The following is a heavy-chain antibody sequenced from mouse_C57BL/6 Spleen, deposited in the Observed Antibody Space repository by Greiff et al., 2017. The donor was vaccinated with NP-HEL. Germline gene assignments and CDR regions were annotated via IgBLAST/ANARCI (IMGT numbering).Heavy chain of an antibody. CDR1: GYTFTSYW. D-gene: IGHD2-5*01. Sequence: QVQLKQPGAELVKPGASVKLSCKASGYTFTSYWMHWVKQRPGRGLEWIGRIDPNSGGTKYNEKFKSKATLTVDKPSSTAYMQLSSLTSEDSAVYYCARDSNPAMDYWGQGTSVTVSS. CDR2: IDPNSGGT. V-gene: IGHV1-72*01. CDR3: ARDSNPAMDY. J-gene: IGHJ4*01.